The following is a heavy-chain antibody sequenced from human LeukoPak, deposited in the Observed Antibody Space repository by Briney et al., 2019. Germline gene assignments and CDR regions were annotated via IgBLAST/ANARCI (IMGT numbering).Heavy chain of an antibody. CDR2: ISSNGDTT. V-gene: IGHV3-64*01. Sequence: PGGSLRLSCAAPGFSFSNYAMHWVRQAPGKGLEYVSVISSNGDTTYYANSVKGRFTISRDNSKNTLYLQMGSPRAEDMAVYYCARAAAGVFYYFDYWGQGTLVTVSS. CDR1: GFSFSNYA. J-gene: IGHJ4*02. CDR3: ARAAAGVFYYFDY. D-gene: IGHD6-13*01.